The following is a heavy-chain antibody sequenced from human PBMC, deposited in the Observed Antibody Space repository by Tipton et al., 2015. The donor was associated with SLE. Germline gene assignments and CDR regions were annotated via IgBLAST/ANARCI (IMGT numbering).Heavy chain of an antibody. Sequence: TLSLTCAVSGFSISSGYYWGWIRQSPGKGLEWIGSIYHSGTANYNPSLKSRVTMSVDSSKNEFSLRLSFVTAADTAVYYCARGGMGDTAFVYYFDYWGQGTLVTVSS. J-gene: IGHJ4*02. CDR3: ARGGMGDTAFVYYFDY. V-gene: IGHV4-38-2*01. CDR2: IYHSGTA. CDR1: GFSISSGYY. D-gene: IGHD5-18*01.